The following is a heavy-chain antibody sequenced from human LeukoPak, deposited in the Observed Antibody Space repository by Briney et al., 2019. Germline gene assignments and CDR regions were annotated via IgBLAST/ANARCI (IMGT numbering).Heavy chain of an antibody. CDR2: FDPEDGET. CDR3: ARDGYDYVWGSYRYKGFDY. D-gene: IGHD3-16*02. Sequence: ASVKVSCKVSGYTLTELSMHWVRQAPGKGLEWMGGFDPEDGETIYAQKFQGRVTMTEDTSTDIAYMELSSLRSDDTAVYYCARDGYDYVWGSYRYKGFDYWGQGTLVTVSS. CDR1: GYTLTELS. J-gene: IGHJ4*02. V-gene: IGHV1-24*01.